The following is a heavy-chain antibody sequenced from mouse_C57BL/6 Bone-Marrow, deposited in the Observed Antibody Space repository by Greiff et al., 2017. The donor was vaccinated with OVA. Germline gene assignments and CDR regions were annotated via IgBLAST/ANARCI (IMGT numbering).Heavy chain of an antibody. Sequence: QVQLKESGPELVKPGASVKISCKASGYAFSSSWMNWVKQRPGKGLEWIGRIYPGDGDTNYNGKFKGKATLTADKSSSTAYMQLSSLTSEDAAVYFCATLLPHFDYWGQGTTLTVSS. D-gene: IGHD1-1*01. J-gene: IGHJ2*01. CDR2: IYPGDGDT. CDR1: GYAFSSSW. CDR3: ATLLPHFDY. V-gene: IGHV1-82*01.